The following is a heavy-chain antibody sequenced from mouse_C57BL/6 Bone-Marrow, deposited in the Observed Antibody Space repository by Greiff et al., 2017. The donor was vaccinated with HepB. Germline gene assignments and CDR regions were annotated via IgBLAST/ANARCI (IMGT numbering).Heavy chain of an antibody. D-gene: IGHD2-5*01. CDR3: TKAYYSNYEDY. CDR1: GYTFTDYE. CDR2: IDPETGGT. J-gene: IGHJ2*01. Sequence: LVESGAELVRPGASVTLSCKASGYTFTDYEMHWVKQTPVHGLEWIGAIDPETGGTAYNQKFKGKAILTADKSSSTAYMELRSLTSEDSAVYYCTKAYYSNYEDYWGQGTTLTVSS. V-gene: IGHV1-15*01.